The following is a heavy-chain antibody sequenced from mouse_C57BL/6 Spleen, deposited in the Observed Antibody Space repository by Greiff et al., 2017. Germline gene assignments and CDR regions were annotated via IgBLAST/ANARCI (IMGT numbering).Heavy chain of an antibody. CDR3: ARDGGNWYFDV. V-gene: IGHV3-6*01. Sequence: EVKLVESGPGLVKPSQSLSLTCSVTGYSITSGYYWNWIRQFPGNKLEWMGYISYDGSNNYNPSLKNRISITRDTSKNQFFLKLNSVTTEDTATYYCARDGGNWYFDVWGTGTTVTVSS. J-gene: IGHJ1*03. CDR2: ISYDGSN. CDR1: GYSITSGYY.